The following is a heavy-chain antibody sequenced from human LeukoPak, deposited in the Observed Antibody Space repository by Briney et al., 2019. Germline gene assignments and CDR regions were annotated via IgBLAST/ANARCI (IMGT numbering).Heavy chain of an antibody. CDR1: GYTFTGYY. V-gene: IGHV1-2*02. Sequence: ASVKVSCKASGYTFTGYYMHWVRQAPGQGLEWMGWINPNSGGTNYAQKFQGRVTMTRDTSISTAYMELSSLRSEDTAVYYCATSIAVAGGPYNWFDPWGQGTLVTVSS. D-gene: IGHD6-19*01. CDR3: ATSIAVAGGPYNWFDP. CDR2: INPNSGGT. J-gene: IGHJ5*02.